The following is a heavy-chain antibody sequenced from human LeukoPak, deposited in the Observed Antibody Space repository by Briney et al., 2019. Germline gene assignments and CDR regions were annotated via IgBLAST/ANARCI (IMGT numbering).Heavy chain of an antibody. CDR2: ISYDGSNK. Sequence: GGSLRLSCAASGFTFSGYAMHWVRQAPGKGLEWVAVISYDGSNKYYADSVKGRFTISRDNSKNTLYLQMNSLRAEDTAVYYCARGGTRYCSSTSCYTPFDYWGQGTLVTVSS. V-gene: IGHV3-30-3*01. CDR3: ARGGTRYCSSTSCYTPFDY. D-gene: IGHD2-2*02. J-gene: IGHJ4*02. CDR1: GFTFSGYA.